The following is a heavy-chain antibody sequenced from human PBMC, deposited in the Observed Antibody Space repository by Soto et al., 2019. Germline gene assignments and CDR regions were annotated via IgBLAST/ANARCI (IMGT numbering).Heavy chain of an antibody. CDR1: AGSIISGGYY. Sequence: SETLSPTCTVSAGSIISGGYYWNWIRQHPGKGLAWIGYIYYNGSPYYNPSLKSRVTISLDTSKNQFSLKLRSVTAADTAVYYCVRDGTKTLRDWFDPWGQGISVTVSS. CDR3: VRDGTKTLRDWFDP. D-gene: IGHD1-1*01. V-gene: IGHV4-31*03. CDR2: IYYNGSP. J-gene: IGHJ5*02.